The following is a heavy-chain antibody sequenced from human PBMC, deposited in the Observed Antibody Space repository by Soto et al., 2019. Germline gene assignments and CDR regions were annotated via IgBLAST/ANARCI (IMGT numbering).Heavy chain of an antibody. CDR2: IYPGDSDT. CDR3: ATQDDRYCSGGSCYPGQDAFDI. Sequence: GESLKISCKGSGYSFTSYWIGWVRQMPGKGLEWMGIIYPGDSDTRYSPSFQGQVTISADKSISTAYLQWSSLKASDTAMYYCATQDDRYCSGGSCYPGQDAFDIWGQGTMVTVSS. V-gene: IGHV5-51*01. CDR1: GYSFTSYW. D-gene: IGHD2-15*01. J-gene: IGHJ3*02.